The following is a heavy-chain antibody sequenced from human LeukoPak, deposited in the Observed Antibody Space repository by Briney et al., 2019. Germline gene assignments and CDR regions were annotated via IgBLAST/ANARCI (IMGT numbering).Heavy chain of an antibody. V-gene: IGHV1-3*03. J-gene: IGHJ4*02. D-gene: IGHD6-6*01. CDR2: INAGNGNT. CDR1: GYTFTSYA. CDR3: ARARDSSSPYYFDY. Sequence: ASVKVSCKASGYTFTSYAMHWVRQAPGQRLEWMGWINAGNGNTKYSQEFQGRVTITRDTSASTAYMELSSLRSEDTAVYYCARARDSSSPYYFDYWGQGTLVTVSS.